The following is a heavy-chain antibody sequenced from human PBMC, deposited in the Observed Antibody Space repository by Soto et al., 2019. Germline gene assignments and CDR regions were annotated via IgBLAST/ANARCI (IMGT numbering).Heavy chain of an antibody. CDR1: GFTFRSFV. CDR2: ISGSGGDT. D-gene: IGHD2-2*02. V-gene: IGHV3-23*01. Sequence: GGSLRLSCAASGFTFRSFVMQWVRQAPGKGLEWVSGISGSGGDTFYADSVKGRFTISRDNSKNTLYLQMNSLRAEDTAVYYCAKQGYCTSTTCYKVFDYWGQGTLVTVSS. J-gene: IGHJ4*02. CDR3: AKQGYCTSTTCYKVFDY.